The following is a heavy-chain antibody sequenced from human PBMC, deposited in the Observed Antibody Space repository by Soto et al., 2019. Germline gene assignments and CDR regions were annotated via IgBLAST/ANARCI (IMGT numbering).Heavy chain of an antibody. CDR2: ISYDGSNK. V-gene: IGHV3-30*18. CDR1: GFTFSSYG. J-gene: IGHJ4*02. CDR3: AKPLGIYYSNYVRRAAGANFDY. Sequence: GGSLRLSCAASGFTFSSYGMHWVRQAPGKGLEWVAVISYDGSNKYYADSVKGRFTISRDNSKNTLYLQMNSLRAGDTAVYYCAKPLGIYYSNYVRRAAGANFDYWGQGTLVTVSS. D-gene: IGHD4-4*01.